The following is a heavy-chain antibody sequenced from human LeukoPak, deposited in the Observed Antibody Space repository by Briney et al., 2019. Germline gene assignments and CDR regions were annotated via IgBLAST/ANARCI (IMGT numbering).Heavy chain of an antibody. D-gene: IGHD2-8*01. V-gene: IGHV1-46*01. Sequence: ASVKVSCKASGGTFTSYYMHWVRQAPGQGLEWMGIINPSGGSTSYAQKFQGRVTMTRDTSTSTVYMELSSLRSEDTAVYYCARDIWGDGVGVLSGEKGDAFDIWGQGTMVTVSS. CDR1: GGTFTSYY. CDR2: INPSGGST. CDR3: ARDIWGDGVGVLSGEKGDAFDI. J-gene: IGHJ3*02.